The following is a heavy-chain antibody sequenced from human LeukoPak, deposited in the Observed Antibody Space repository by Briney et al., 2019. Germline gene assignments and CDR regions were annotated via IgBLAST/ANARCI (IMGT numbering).Heavy chain of an antibody. J-gene: IGHJ4*02. D-gene: IGHD3-22*01. CDR1: GFTFSSYA. CDR2: ISGSGGHT. Sequence: GGSLRLSCAASGFTFSSYAMGWVRQAPGKGPEWVSSISGSGGHTYFADSVKGRFTISRDNSKNSLDLQMNSLKVEDTAVYYCAKFRYHSNDNNYLDFNYWGQGTLVTVSP. CDR3: AKFRYHSNDNNYLDFNY. V-gene: IGHV3-23*01.